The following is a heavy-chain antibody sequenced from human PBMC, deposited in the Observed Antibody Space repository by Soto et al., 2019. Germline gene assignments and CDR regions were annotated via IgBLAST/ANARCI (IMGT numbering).Heavy chain of an antibody. V-gene: IGHV5-10-1*01. CDR1: GYSFTRYW. CDR2: IDPSDSYT. J-gene: IGHJ6*02. CDR3: ARRVRSKNYYGMDV. Sequence: PGESLKISCKGSGYSFTRYWISWVRQMPGKGLEWMGRIDPSDSYTNYSPSFQGHVTISADKSISTAYLQWSSLKASDTAMYYCARRVRSKNYYGMDVWGQGTTVTVSS.